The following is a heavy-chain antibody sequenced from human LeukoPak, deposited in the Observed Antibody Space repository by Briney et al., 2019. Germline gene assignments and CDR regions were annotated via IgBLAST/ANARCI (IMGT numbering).Heavy chain of an antibody. CDR2: IYSGGST. CDR3: ARDGRDYGDFDY. D-gene: IGHD4-17*01. V-gene: IGHV3-53*01. Sequence: GGSLRLSCAASGFTVSSNYMGWVRQAPGKGLEWVSVIYSGGSTYYADSVKGRFTISRDNSKNTLYLQMNSLRAEDTAVYYCARDGRDYGDFDYWGQGTLVTVSS. J-gene: IGHJ4*02. CDR1: GFTVSSNY.